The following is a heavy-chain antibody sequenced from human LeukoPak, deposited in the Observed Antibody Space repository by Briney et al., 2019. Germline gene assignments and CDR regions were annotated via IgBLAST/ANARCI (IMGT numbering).Heavy chain of an antibody. Sequence: PGGSLRLSCAASGFTFSSYAMSWVRQAPGKGLEWVSAISGSGGSTYYADSVKGRFTISRDNSKNTLYLQTNSLRAEDTAVYYSAKDFNPIAVAGLFDYWGQGTLVTVSS. V-gene: IGHV3-23*01. CDR3: AKDFNPIAVAGLFDY. J-gene: IGHJ4*02. D-gene: IGHD6-19*01. CDR2: ISGSGGST. CDR1: GFTFSSYA.